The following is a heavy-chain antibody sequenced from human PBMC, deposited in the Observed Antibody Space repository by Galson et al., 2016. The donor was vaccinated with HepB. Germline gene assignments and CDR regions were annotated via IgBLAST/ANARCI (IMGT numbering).Heavy chain of an antibody. CDR3: VTEGYYGMDV. CDR1: GFTFSNYD. J-gene: IGHJ6*02. CDR2: IWYDGSNK. Sequence: SLRLSCAASGFTFSNYDMHWVRQAPGKGLEWVALIWYDGSNKYYGDSVKGRFTISRDNSKNTLYLQMSSLRAEDTAVYYCVTEGYYGMDVWGQGTTVTVSS. V-gene: IGHV3-33*01.